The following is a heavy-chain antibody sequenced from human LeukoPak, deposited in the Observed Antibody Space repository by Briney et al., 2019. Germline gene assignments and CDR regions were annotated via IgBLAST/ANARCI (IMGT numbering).Heavy chain of an antibody. CDR2: ISSSSSTI. D-gene: IGHD5-18*01. V-gene: IGHV3-48*02. Sequence: TGGSLRLSCAASGFTFSSYNMNWVRQAPGKGLEWVSYISSSSSTIYYADSVKGRFTISRDNAKNSLYLQMNSLRDEDTAVYYCARGGGGYTAMVPYYYYYYGMDVWGQGTTVTVSS. CDR3: ARGGGGYTAMVPYYYYYYGMDV. CDR1: GFTFSSYN. J-gene: IGHJ6*02.